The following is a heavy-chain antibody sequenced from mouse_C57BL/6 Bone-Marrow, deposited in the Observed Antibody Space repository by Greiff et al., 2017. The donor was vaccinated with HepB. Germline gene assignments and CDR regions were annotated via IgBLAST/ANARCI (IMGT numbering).Heavy chain of an antibody. V-gene: IGHV1-82*01. Sequence: QVQLQQSGPELVKPGASVKISCKASGYAFSSSWMNWVKQRPGKGLEWIGRIYPGDGDTNYNGKFKGKATLTADKSSSTAYMQLSRLTSEDSAVYFCARGYGSRGYWYFDVWGTGTTVTVSS. CDR2: IYPGDGDT. D-gene: IGHD1-1*01. CDR3: ARGYGSRGYWYFDV. J-gene: IGHJ1*03. CDR1: GYAFSSSW.